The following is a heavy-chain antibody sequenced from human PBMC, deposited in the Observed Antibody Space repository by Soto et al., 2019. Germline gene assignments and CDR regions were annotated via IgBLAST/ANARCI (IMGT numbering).Heavy chain of an antibody. J-gene: IGHJ6*02. V-gene: IGHV3-30-3*01. CDR3: ARGDFPGYYYYYGMDV. Sequence: GGSLRLSCAASGFTFSSYAMHWVRQAPGKGQEWVAVISYDGSNKYYADSVKGRFTISRDNSKNTLYLQMNSLRAEDTAVYYCARGDFPGYYYYYGMDVWGQGTTVTVSS. CDR1: GFTFSSYA. CDR2: ISYDGSNK. D-gene: IGHD3-3*01.